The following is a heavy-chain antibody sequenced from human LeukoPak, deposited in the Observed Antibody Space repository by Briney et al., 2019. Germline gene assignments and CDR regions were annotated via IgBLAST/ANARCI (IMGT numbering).Heavy chain of an antibody. J-gene: IGHJ4*02. D-gene: IGHD3-22*01. V-gene: IGHV1-18*01. CDR2: ISAYNGNT. CDR3: ARDYYDSSGYYSDLYYFDY. Sequence: ASVKVSCKASGYTFTSYGISWVRQAPGQGLEWMGWISAYNGNTNYAQKLQGRVTMTTDTSTSTAYMELRSLRSDDTAVYYCARDYYDSSGYYSDLYYFDYWGQGTLVTVSS. CDR1: GYTFTSYG.